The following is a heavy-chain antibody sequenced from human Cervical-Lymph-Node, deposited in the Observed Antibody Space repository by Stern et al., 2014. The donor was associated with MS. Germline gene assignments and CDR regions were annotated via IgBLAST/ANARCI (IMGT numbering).Heavy chain of an antibody. CDR2: ISSAGDR. CDR1: GFNFSAFD. J-gene: IGHJ6*02. D-gene: IGHD4-23*01. CDR3: ARDLPRGGGNGMDV. Sequence: EVQLVESGGGLVQPGGSLRLSCAASGFNFSAFDMHWVRQVTGKRLEWVSAISSAGDRYYPGSVKGGFTISTDSAQTSSFLQIRSLRAGDTAVYYCARDLPRGGGNGMDVWGQGTTVTVSS. V-gene: IGHV3-13*01.